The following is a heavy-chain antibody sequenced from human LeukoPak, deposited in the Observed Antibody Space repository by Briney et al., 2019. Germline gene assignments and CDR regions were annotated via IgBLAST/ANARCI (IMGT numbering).Heavy chain of an antibody. CDR1: GGSISSGSYY. V-gene: IGHV4-61*01. CDR3: ASLDYDSSGNFDY. D-gene: IGHD3-22*01. CDR2: IYYSGST. J-gene: IGHJ4*02. Sequence: PSETLSLTCTVSGGSISSGSYYWSWIRQPPGKGLEWIGYIYYSGSTNYNPSLKSRVTISVDTSNNQFSLKLSSVTAADTAVYYCASLDYDSSGNFDYWGQGTLVTVSS.